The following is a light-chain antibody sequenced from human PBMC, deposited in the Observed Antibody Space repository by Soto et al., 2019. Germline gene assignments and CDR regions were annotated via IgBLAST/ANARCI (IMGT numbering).Light chain of an antibody. CDR3: QQYGRSPLT. J-gene: IGKJ4*01. CDR2: DAS. CDR1: QSLSNNY. Sequence: EIVLTQSPGTLSLSPGERATLSCRASQSLSNNYLAWYQQKPGQAPRLLIYDASSRDTGIPERFSGSGSGTDFTISMSSMEPEDYAVYYCQQYGRSPLTFGGGTKVEIK. V-gene: IGKV3-20*01.